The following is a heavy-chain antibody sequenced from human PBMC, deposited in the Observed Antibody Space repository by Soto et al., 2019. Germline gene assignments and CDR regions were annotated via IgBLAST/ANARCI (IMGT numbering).Heavy chain of an antibody. CDR2: ISPHNGNA. J-gene: IGHJ4*02. V-gene: IGHV1-18*01. D-gene: IGHD6-19*01. Sequence: ASLKVSCKTSGYPFTSNLLSWVRRAPGQGLEWMGWISPHNGNAKYAQKFQDRVTMAADTAASTVYMELRSLRSDDSAVFYCARDRSGWYDFWGQGTLVTVSS. CDR3: ARDRSGWYDF. CDR1: GYPFTSNL.